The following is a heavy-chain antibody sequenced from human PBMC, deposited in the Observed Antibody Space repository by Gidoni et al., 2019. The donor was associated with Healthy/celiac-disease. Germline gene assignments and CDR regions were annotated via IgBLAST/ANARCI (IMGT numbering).Heavy chain of an antibody. J-gene: IGHJ4*02. CDR1: GPSFSGYY. V-gene: IGHV4-34*01. CDR2: ITHTGRT. Sequence: QVQLQQWGAGLLKPSETLSLTCAMSGPSFSGYYWSWIRQSPGRGLEGIAEITHTGRTNYKPSLRSRVTISVDASKNQFSLQLRSVTAAEKAVYYCARGRYHDSSGFPYWGQGTLVTVSS. D-gene: IGHD3-22*01. CDR3: ARGRYHDSSGFPY.